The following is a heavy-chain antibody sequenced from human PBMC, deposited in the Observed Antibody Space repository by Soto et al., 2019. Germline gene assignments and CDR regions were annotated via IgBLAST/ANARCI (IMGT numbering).Heavy chain of an antibody. D-gene: IGHD1-26*01. Sequence: QVQLVQSAPEVQRPGASVKVSGTTSGFTFTSYPFSWVRQAPGQGLEWLAWVHPYEGTTKVAHQFRDRITLTTNTSAATVFMELTRLTSDDTAVYFCAREYYSTTTWIDYWGQGTLVAVSS. CDR1: GFTFTSYP. V-gene: IGHV1-18*04. J-gene: IGHJ4*02. CDR3: AREYYSTTTWIDY. CDR2: VHPYEGTT.